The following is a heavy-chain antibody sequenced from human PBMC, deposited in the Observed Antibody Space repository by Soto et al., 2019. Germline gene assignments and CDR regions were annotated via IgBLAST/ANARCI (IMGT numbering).Heavy chain of an antibody. V-gene: IGHV4-34*01. CDR3: ARGREYYDRGAFDM. CDR1: GGSFSGYY. CDR2: INHSGST. J-gene: IGHJ3*02. Sequence: QVQLQQWGAGLLKPSETLSLTCAVYGGSFSGYYWSWIRQSPGKGLEWIGEINHSGSTNYNPSLKRRVTISVDTSKNQFSLKLSSVTAEDTAVYYCARGREYYDRGAFDMWGQGTMVTVSS. D-gene: IGHD3-22*01.